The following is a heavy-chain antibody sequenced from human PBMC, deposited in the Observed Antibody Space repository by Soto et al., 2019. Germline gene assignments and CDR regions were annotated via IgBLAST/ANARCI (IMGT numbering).Heavy chain of an antibody. D-gene: IGHD4-17*01. Sequence: GGSLRLSCEVSGFNFEDHGIHWVRQRPGKGLEWVSGINWNSRSVAYADSVKGRFSISRDNAKNSLYLQMNSRGVEDTAFYYCAKDSFYRGDYFYALDVWGQGTTVTVSS. J-gene: IGHJ6*02. V-gene: IGHV3-9*01. CDR1: GFNFEDHG. CDR3: AKDSFYRGDYFYALDV. CDR2: INWNSRSV.